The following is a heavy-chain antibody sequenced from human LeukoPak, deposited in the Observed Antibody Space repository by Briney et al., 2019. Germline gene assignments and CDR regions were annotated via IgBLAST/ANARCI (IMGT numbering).Heavy chain of an antibody. CDR1: GFTFSSYG. CDR3: AKDHDYDILTGYVQFDY. J-gene: IGHJ4*02. V-gene: IGHV3-23*01. D-gene: IGHD3-9*01. Sequence: GGTLRLSCAASGFTFSSYGMSWVRQAPGKGLEWVSAISGSGGSTYYADSVKGRFTISRDNSKNTLYLQMNSLRAEDTAVYYCAKDHDYDILTGYVQFDYWGQGTLVTVSS. CDR2: ISGSGGST.